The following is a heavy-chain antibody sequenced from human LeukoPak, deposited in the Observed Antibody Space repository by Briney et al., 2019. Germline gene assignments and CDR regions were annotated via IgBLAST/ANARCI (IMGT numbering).Heavy chain of an antibody. CDR3: AGATKWLAHDF. D-gene: IGHD6-19*01. CDR2: IFDAGRT. J-gene: IGHJ4*02. V-gene: IGHV3-53*01. Sequence: SSVGHVAGKKREWVSTIFDAGRTTYGDSVKGRFTVSRDTYKNTLFLQMKSLRADDAAVYYCAGATKWLAHDFWGQGTLVTVSS.